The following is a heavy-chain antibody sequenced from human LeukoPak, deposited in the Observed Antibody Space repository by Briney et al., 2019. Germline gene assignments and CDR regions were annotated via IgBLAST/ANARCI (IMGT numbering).Heavy chain of an antibody. Sequence: SETLSLTCTVSGGSISSSSYYWGWIRQPPRKGLEWIGSIYYSGSTYYNPSLKSRVTISVDTSKNQFSLKLSSVTAADTAVYYCARHGGSYDSSGYYYVVPRDYYYYGMDVWGQGTTVTVSS. CDR3: ARHGGSYDSSGYYYVVPRDYYYYGMDV. V-gene: IGHV4-39*01. D-gene: IGHD3-22*01. CDR2: IYYSGST. J-gene: IGHJ6*02. CDR1: GGSISSSSYY.